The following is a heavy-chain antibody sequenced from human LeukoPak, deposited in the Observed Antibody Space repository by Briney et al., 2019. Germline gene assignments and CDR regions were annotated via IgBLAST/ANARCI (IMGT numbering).Heavy chain of an antibody. Sequence: GGSLRLSCAASGFTFSRYAMSWVRQAPGKGLEWVSAITTNGASTYYADSVKGRFTIFGDNSKNTLSLQMKSLRAEDTAIYYCAKEVLGYFDYWGQGNLVTVSS. CDR3: AKEVLGYFDY. CDR1: GFTFSRYA. D-gene: IGHD3-16*01. J-gene: IGHJ4*02. CDR2: ITTNGAST. V-gene: IGHV3-23*01.